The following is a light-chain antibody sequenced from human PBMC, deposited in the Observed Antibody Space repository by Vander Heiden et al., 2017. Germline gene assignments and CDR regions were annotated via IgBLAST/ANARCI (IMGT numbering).Light chain of an antibody. Sequence: QSALTQPASPSASPGESITITCSGTSSDVGSYNLVSWYQQRPGKAPKLMIYEGSKRPSGVSNRFSGSKSGNTASLTISGLQAEDEADYYCCSYAGSSAVFGGWTKLTVL. V-gene: IGLV2-23*01. CDR1: SSDVGSYNL. J-gene: IGLJ2*01. CDR3: CSYAGSSAV. CDR2: EGS.